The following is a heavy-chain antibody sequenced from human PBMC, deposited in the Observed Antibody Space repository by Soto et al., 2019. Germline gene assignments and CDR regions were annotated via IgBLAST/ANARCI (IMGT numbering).Heavy chain of an antibody. D-gene: IGHD6-19*01. Sequence: QLQMQESGPGLVKPSETLSLTCTVSGGSINSSSYYWGWIRQPPGKGLGWIGSIYYSGRTYYTPSLKSRVTISVDTSKNQFSLRRSSVTAADTAMYYCARQGALAGNFGNFDYWGQGTLVTVSS. J-gene: IGHJ4*02. V-gene: IGHV4-39*01. CDR2: IYYSGRT. CDR3: ARQGALAGNFGNFDY. CDR1: GGSINSSSYY.